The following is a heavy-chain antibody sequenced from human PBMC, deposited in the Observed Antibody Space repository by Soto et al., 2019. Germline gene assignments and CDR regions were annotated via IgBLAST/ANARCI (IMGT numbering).Heavy chain of an antibody. CDR3: AKGGEEGPTVLDY. CDR2: ISGSGGTT. J-gene: IGHJ4*02. V-gene: IGHV3-23*01. Sequence: GGSLRLSCAASGFTLRNYAMSWVRQAPGKGLEWVSAISGSGGTTYYADSVKGRFTISRDNSKNTLSLQMNSLRAEDTAVYFCAKGGEEGPTVLDYWGQGTLVTVSS. CDR1: GFTLRNYA. D-gene: IGHD3-10*01.